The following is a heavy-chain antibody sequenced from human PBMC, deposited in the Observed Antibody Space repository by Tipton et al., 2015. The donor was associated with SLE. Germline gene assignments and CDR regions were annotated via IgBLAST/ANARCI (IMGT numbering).Heavy chain of an antibody. CDR1: GFTFSSYA. J-gene: IGHJ3*02. CDR2: ISYDGSNK. Sequence: SLRLSCAASGFTFSSYAMHWVRQAPGKGLEWVAVISYDGSNKYYADSVKGRFTISRDNSKNTLYLQMNSLRAEDTAVYYCAIARITMVQGVMEGAFDIWGQGTMVTVSS. V-gene: IGHV3-30*04. CDR3: AIARITMVQGVMEGAFDI. D-gene: IGHD3-10*01.